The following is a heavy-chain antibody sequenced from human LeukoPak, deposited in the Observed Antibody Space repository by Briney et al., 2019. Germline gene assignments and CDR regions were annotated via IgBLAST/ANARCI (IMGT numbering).Heavy chain of an antibody. Sequence: GGSLRLSCAASGFSFSTYGMHWVRQAPGKGPEWVAFIRYDGNNKYYADSVKGRFTISRDNSKNTLYLQMNNLRAEDTAVYYCAKKGTCCSSASRTLYYMDVWGKGTTVTVSS. D-gene: IGHD2-2*01. CDR2: IRYDGNNK. CDR3: AKKGTCCSSASRTLYYMDV. V-gene: IGHV3-30*02. CDR1: GFSFSTYG. J-gene: IGHJ6*03.